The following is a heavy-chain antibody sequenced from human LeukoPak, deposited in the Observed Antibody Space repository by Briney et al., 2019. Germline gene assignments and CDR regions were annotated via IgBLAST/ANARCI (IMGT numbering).Heavy chain of an antibody. CDR3: ARVVKQQLVRN. CDR2: IYSGGST. V-gene: IGHV3-66*01. Sequence: GGSLRLSCAAPGFTVSSNYMSWVRQAPGKGLEWVSVIYSGGSTYYADSVKGRFTISRDNSKNTLYLQMNSLRAEDTAVYYCARVVKQQLVRNWGQGTLVTVSS. D-gene: IGHD6-13*01. CDR1: GFTVSSNY. J-gene: IGHJ4*02.